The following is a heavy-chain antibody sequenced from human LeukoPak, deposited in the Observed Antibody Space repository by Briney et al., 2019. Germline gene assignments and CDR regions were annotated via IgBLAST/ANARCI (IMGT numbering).Heavy chain of an antibody. CDR3: TTDGVGVEGATYDN. D-gene: IGHD1-26*01. V-gene: IGHV3-23*01. CDR2: ISGSGGST. CDR1: GFTFSSYG. Sequence: AGGSLRLSCAASGFTFSSYGMSWVRQAPGKGLDWVSAISGSGGSTYYADSVKGRFTISRDNAKNSLYLQMNSLKTEDTAVYYCTTDGVGVEGATYDNWGQGTLVSVSS. J-gene: IGHJ4*02.